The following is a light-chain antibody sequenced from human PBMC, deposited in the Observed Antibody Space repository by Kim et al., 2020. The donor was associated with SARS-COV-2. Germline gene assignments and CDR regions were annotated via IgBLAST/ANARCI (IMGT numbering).Light chain of an antibody. V-gene: IGKV1D-16*01. CDR3: QQYNHYPLT. CDR1: QDISTW. Sequence: DIQMTQSPSSLSASVGDRVTITCRASQDISTWLAWYQQKPGKPPKSLIYAASSLQSGVPSRFSGSGSGTDFTLTISSLQPEDFAIYYCQQYNHYPLTFGGGTKLEI. CDR2: AAS. J-gene: IGKJ4*01.